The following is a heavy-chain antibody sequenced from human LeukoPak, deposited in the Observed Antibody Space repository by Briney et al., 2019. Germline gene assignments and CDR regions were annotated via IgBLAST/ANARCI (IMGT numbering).Heavy chain of an antibody. V-gene: IGHV1-2*06. CDR1: GYTFTGYY. D-gene: IGHD1-26*01. J-gene: IGHJ4*02. CDR3: AREGSGSYSGDY. CDR2: INPNSGGT. Sequence: WASVKVSCKATGYTFTGYYMHWVRQAPGQGLEWMGRINPNSGGTNYAQKFQGRVTMTRDTSISTAYMELSRLRSDDTAVYYCAREGSGSYSGDYWGQGTLVTVSS.